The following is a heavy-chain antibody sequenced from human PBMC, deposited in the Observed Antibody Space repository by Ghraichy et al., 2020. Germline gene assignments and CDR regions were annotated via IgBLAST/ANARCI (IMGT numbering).Heavy chain of an antibody. V-gene: IGHV4-39*01. CDR2: VYYSGST. CDR3: ARQRHTAMAAFDI. J-gene: IGHJ3*02. D-gene: IGHD5-18*01. Sequence: SETLSLTCTVSGGSISSSSYYWGWIRQPPGKGLQWIGIVYYSGSTYYNPSLKSRVTISVDTSKNQFSLKLSSVTAADTAVYYCARQRHTAMAAFDIWGQGTMVTVSS. CDR1: GGSISSSSYY.